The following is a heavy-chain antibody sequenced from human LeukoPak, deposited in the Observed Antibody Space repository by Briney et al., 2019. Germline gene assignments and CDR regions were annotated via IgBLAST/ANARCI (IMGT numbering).Heavy chain of an antibody. CDR1: GFTFSNYN. V-gene: IGHV3-48*02. CDR2: ISSSGAVI. CDR3: ARGWYSTGWVFDY. J-gene: IGHJ4*02. D-gene: IGHD6-25*01. Sequence: PGGSLRLSCAASGFTFSNYNMNWVRQAPGKGLEWLSYISSSGAVIYYADSVKGRFTISRDNAQKSLYLQMNSLRDEDTAVYYCARGWYSTGWVFDYWGQGALVSVSS.